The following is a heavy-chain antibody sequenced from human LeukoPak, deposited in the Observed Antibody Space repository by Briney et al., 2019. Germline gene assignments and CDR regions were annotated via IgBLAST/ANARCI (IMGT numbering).Heavy chain of an antibody. V-gene: IGHV4-34*01. CDR3: ARGPMVTRYFDY. CDR1: GGSISSYY. Sequence: PSETLSLTCTVSGGSISSYYWSWIRQPPGKGLEWIGEINHSGSTNYNPSLKSRVTISVDTSKNQFSLKLSSVTAADTAVYYCARGPMVTRYFDYWGQGTLVTVSS. CDR2: INHSGST. J-gene: IGHJ4*02. D-gene: IGHD3-9*01.